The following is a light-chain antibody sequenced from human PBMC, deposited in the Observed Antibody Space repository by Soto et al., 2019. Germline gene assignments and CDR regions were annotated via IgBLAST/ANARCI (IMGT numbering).Light chain of an antibody. CDR3: QQYGSSPRT. Sequence: EIVLTQSPGTLSLSPGERATLSCRASQSVSSSYLAWYQQKPGQDPRLLIYGASSRATGIPDRFSGIGSGTDFTLTISRLEPEDFAVYYCQQYGSSPRTFGQGTKVDIK. CDR1: QSVSSSY. J-gene: IGKJ1*01. CDR2: GAS. V-gene: IGKV3-20*01.